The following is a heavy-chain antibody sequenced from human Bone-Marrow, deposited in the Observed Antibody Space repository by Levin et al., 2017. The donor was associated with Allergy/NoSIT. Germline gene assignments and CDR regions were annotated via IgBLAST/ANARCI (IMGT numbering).Heavy chain of an antibody. V-gene: IGHV3-23*01. J-gene: IGHJ4*02. D-gene: IGHD2/OR15-2a*01. CDR2: VSTTGDRT. Sequence: SCAASGFTFSNYDMRWVRQAPGKGLEWVSTVSTTGDRTYYADSVKGRFTVSRDNSKNTAYLQMSGLRVEDTAVYYCARRSEGSETLSSDYWGQGTLVTVSS. CDR1: GFTFSNYD. CDR3: ARRSEGSETLSSDY.